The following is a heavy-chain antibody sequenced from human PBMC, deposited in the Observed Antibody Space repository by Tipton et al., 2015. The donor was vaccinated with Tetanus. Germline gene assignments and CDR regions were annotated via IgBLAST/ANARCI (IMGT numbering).Heavy chain of an antibody. Sequence: TLSLTCTVSGGSISGSYWNWIRQPPGKGLEWIGYVYYNGNTHYNPALKSRVTISVDTSKNQFSLKLSSVTAADTAIYYCAREVPAAGHLDSWGQGTLVTVSS. CDR3: AREVPAAGHLDS. CDR1: GGSISGSY. CDR2: VYYNGNT. J-gene: IGHJ4*02. V-gene: IGHV4-59*01. D-gene: IGHD2-2*01.